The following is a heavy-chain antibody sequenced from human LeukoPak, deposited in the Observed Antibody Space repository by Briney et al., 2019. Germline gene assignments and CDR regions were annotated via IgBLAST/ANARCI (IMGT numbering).Heavy chain of an antibody. CDR2: INPSGGST. CDR1: GYTFTSYY. D-gene: IGHD3-22*01. CDR3: ATSKSSGYYYAIDY. J-gene: IGHJ4*02. V-gene: IGHV1-46*01. Sequence: GASVKVSCKASGYTFTSYYMHWVRQAPGQGLEWMGIINPSGGSTSYAQEFQGRVTMTRDTCTRAVYMELSSLRSEHTAVYYCATSKSSGYYYAIDYWGQGTLVTVSS.